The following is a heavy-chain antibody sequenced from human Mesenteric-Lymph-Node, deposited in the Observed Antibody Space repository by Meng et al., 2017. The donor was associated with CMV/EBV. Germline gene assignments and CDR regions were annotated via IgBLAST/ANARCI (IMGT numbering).Heavy chain of an antibody. J-gene: IGHJ6*02. CDR3: AREQQTITTFGGVTLPYYYGMDV. CDR1: GFTFSRYN. CDR2: ISSGCTYI. Sequence: GESLKISCAASGFTFSRYNMNWVRQAPGKGLEWVSSISSGCTYIDYADSLKGRFTVSRDDAKNSMYLQVNSLRAEDTAVYYCAREQQTITTFGGVTLPYYYGMDVWGQGTTVTVSS. D-gene: IGHD3-16*01. V-gene: IGHV3-21*06.